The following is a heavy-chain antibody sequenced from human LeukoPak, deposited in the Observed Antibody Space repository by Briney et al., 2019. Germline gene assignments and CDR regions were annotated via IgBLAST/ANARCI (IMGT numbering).Heavy chain of an antibody. CDR3: ARENYYDSSGYWFDP. Sequence: PSETLSLTCTVSGGSISSYYWSWIRQPPGKGLEWIGYIYYSGSTNYNPSLKSRVTISVDTSKNQFSLKLSSVTAADTAVYYCARENYYDSSGYWFDPWGQGTLVTVSS. CDR2: IYYSGST. D-gene: IGHD3-22*01. V-gene: IGHV4-59*01. CDR1: GGSISSYY. J-gene: IGHJ5*02.